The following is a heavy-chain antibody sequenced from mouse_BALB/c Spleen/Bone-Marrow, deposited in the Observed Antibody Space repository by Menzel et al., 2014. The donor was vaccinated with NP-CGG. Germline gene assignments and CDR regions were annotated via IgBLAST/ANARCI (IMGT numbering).Heavy chain of an antibody. CDR2: IYPGDGDT. J-gene: IGHJ2*01. CDR3: ARGGISVDY. V-gene: IGHV1-80*01. CDR1: GYAFSVYW. Sequence: VKLVESGAELVRPGSSVKISCKASGYAFSVYWMNWVEQRPGQGLEWIGQIYPGDGDTNYNGKFKGRATLTADKSSNTAYMQLSSLTSEDSAVYFCARGGISVDYWGQGTTLTVSS.